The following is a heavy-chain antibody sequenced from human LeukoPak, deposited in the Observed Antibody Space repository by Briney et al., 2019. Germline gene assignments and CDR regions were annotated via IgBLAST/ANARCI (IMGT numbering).Heavy chain of an antibody. D-gene: IGHD4-23*01. CDR2: IYYSGNT. V-gene: IGHV4-39*01. J-gene: IGHJ4*02. Sequence: SETLSLTCTVSGGSISSTSYYWGWIRLPPGKGLEWIGSIYYSGNTYYNPSLKSRVTMSVDTSKNQFSLKLSSVTAADTAVYYCARPYGGNSNFDYWGQGALVTVSS. CDR1: GGSISSTSYY. CDR3: ARPYGGNSNFDY.